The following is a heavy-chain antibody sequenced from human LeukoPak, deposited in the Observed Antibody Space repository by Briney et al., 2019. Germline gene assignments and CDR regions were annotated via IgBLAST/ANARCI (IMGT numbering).Heavy chain of an antibody. Sequence: SETLSLTCTGSGGSISSYYWSWIRQPPGKGLEWIGYIYYSGSTNSNPSLKSRVTISVDTSKNQFSLKLSSVTAADTAVYYCARRVAVNPRYYFDYWGQGTLVTVSS. J-gene: IGHJ4*02. D-gene: IGHD4-17*01. CDR2: IYYSGST. V-gene: IGHV4-59*08. CDR3: ARRVAVNPRYYFDY. CDR1: GGSISSYY.